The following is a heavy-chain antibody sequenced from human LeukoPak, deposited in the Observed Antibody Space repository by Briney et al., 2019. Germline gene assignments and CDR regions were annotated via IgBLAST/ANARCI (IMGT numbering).Heavy chain of an antibody. CDR3: ARAPSIGPRGAFDI. J-gene: IGHJ3*02. Sequence: PSETLSLTCTVSGDSISSYYWSWLRQPPGKGLECIGYIYYSGSTNYNPSLKSRVTISVDTSKNQFSLKLSSVTAADTAVYYCARAPSIGPRGAFDIWGQGTMVTVSS. D-gene: IGHD1-26*01. CDR1: GDSISSYY. CDR2: IYYSGST. V-gene: IGHV4-59*01.